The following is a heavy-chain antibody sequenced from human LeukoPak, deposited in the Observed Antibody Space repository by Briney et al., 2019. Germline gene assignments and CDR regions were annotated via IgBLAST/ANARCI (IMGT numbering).Heavy chain of an antibody. CDR1: GFTVSSNY. CDR2: IYSGGST. V-gene: IGHV3-53*01. CDR3: ARDGRGHHYFDY. J-gene: IGHJ4*02. Sequence: AGGSLRLSCAASGFTVSSNYMSWVRKAPGKGLEWVSVIYSGGSTYYADSVKGRFTISRDNSKNTLYLQMNSLRAEDTAVYYCARDGRGHHYFDYWGQGTLVTVSS.